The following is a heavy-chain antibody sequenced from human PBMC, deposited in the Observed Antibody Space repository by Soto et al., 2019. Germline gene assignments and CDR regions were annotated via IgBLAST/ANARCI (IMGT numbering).Heavy chain of an antibody. V-gene: IGHV1-18*01. J-gene: IGHJ6*02. CDR2: ISAYNGNT. D-gene: IGHD6-6*01. CDR1: GYTFTSYG. CDR3: AREYSSSASYFCGMDV. Sequence: GASVKVSCKASGYTFTSYGISWVRQAPGQGLEWMGWISAYNGNTNYAQKPQGRVTMTTDTSTSTAYMELRSLRSDDTAVYYFAREYSSSASYFCGMDVWGQGTTVTVSS.